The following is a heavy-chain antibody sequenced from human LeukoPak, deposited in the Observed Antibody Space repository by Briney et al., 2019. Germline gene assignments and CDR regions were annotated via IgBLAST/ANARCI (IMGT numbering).Heavy chain of an antibody. V-gene: IGHV4-39*07. CDR1: GVSISSGSNY. CDR2: IHYTGRT. D-gene: IGHD3-16*01. J-gene: IGHJ4*02. CDR3: GRTWGYYFDY. Sequence: PSETLSLTCRVSGVSISSGSNYWGWIRQPPGKGLEWIGSIHYTGRTYYNPSLKSRVTISVDTSKSQFSPKLPSVTAADTAVYYCGRTWGYYFDYWGQGTLVTVSS.